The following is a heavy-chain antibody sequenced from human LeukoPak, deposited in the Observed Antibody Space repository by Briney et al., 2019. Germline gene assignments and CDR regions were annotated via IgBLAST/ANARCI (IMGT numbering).Heavy chain of an antibody. CDR3: AREKHSDFWSGYSLDP. Sequence: ASVKVSCKASGYTFTSYDINWVRQVTGQGLEWMGWMNPNSGNTGYAQKFQGRVTMTRNTSISTAYMELSSLRSEDTAVYYCAREKHSDFWSGYSLDPWGQGTLVTVSS. CDR1: GYTFTSYD. D-gene: IGHD3-3*01. V-gene: IGHV1-8*01. CDR2: MNPNSGNT. J-gene: IGHJ5*02.